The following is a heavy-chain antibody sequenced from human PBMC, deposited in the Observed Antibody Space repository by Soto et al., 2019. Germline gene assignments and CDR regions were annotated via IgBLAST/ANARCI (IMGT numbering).Heavy chain of an antibody. J-gene: IGHJ6*02. Sequence: HPGGSLRLSCEASGFTLGNYAMHWVRQAPGKGLEWVAFISYDGSNEDYADSVKGRLTISRDNSKNTLYLEVNSLRAEDTAVYYCARDELDCSYTRCFTPYHSYGLDVWGRGTTVTGSS. CDR2: ISYDGSNE. CDR3: ARDELDCSYTRCFTPYHSYGLDV. D-gene: IGHD2-2*01. CDR1: GFTLGNYA. V-gene: IGHV3-30-3*01.